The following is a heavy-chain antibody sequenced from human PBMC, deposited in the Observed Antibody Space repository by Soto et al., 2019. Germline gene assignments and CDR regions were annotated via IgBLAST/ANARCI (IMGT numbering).Heavy chain of an antibody. D-gene: IGHD6-19*01. V-gene: IGHV3-21*01. CDR1: GFTFSSYS. Sequence: EVQLVESGGGLVKPGGSLRLSCAASGFTFSSYSMNWVRQAPGKGLEWVSSISSSSSYIYYADSVKGRFTISRDNAKNSLYLQMNSLRAGDTAVYYCARTYSSGWDFDYWGQGTLVTVSS. J-gene: IGHJ4*02. CDR2: ISSSSSYI. CDR3: ARTYSSGWDFDY.